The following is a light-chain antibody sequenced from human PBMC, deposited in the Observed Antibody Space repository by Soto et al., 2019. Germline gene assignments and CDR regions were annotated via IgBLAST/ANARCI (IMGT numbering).Light chain of an antibody. V-gene: IGLV1-44*01. CDR3: AVWDDSLNGVL. J-gene: IGLJ2*01. CDR2: NHN. Sequence: QSVLTQPPSASGTPGQRVTISCSGSSSNIGKNPVNWYRHLPGAAPKLLIYNHNQRPSGVPDRFSDSKSGTSASLAITGLQSEHEADYYCAVWDDSLNGVLFGGGTKLTVL. CDR1: SSNIGKNP.